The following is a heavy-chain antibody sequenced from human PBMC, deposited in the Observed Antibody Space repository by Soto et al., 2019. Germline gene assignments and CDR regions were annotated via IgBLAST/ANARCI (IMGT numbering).Heavy chain of an antibody. Sequence: GGSLRLSCAASGFTFSSYGMSWVRQAPGEGLEWVSGISGSGGSTYYADSVKGRFTISRDNSKNTLYLQMYSLRAEDTAVYYCATTAPGSSYGYYFDSWGQGTLVTVSS. CDR2: ISGSGGST. CDR3: ATTAPGSSYGYYFDS. J-gene: IGHJ4*02. V-gene: IGHV3-23*01. D-gene: IGHD5-18*01. CDR1: GFTFSSYG.